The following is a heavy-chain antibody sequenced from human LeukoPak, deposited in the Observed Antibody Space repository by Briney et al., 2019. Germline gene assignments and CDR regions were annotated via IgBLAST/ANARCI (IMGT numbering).Heavy chain of an antibody. CDR2: ISSNGGST. V-gene: IGHV3-64D*09. Sequence: GGSLRLSCSASGFTFSSYAMHWVRQAPGKGLEYISAISSNGGSTYYADSVKGRFTISRDNSKNTLNLRMSGLRAEDTAVYYCVSTFGAIPTWGQGTLVTVSS. CDR3: VSTFGAIPT. D-gene: IGHD2-2*02. CDR1: GFTFSSYA. J-gene: IGHJ5*02.